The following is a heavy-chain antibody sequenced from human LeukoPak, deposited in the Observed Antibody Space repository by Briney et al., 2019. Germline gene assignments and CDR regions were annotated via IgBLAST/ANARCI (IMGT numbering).Heavy chain of an antibody. Sequence: SVKVSCKASGGTFSSYAISWVRQAPGQGLEWMGRIIPILGIANYAQKFQGRVTITADKSTSTAYMELSSLRSEDTAVYYCANTLGATIREHWFDPWGQGTLVTVSS. D-gene: IGHD5-12*01. J-gene: IGHJ5*02. CDR1: GGTFSSYA. CDR3: ANTLGATIREHWFDP. CDR2: IIPILGIA. V-gene: IGHV1-69*04.